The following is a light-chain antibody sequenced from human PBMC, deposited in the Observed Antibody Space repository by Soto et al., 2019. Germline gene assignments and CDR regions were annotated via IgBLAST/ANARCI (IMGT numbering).Light chain of an antibody. V-gene: IGKV1-5*03. J-gene: IGKJ1*01. CDR3: QHYSYFST. CDR1: QSISSW. Sequence: DIQMTQSPSTMSASVGDRVTITCRASQSISSWLTLYQQKAGQAPKLLIYKASIVESRVPSRFSGSGSGTEFTLTISSLQPDDSATYYCQHYSYFSTFGQGTRVEV. CDR2: KAS.